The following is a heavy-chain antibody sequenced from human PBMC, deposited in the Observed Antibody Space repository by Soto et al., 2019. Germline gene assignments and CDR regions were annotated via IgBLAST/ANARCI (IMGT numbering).Heavy chain of an antibody. CDR3: AKEGFGEPHYYYYYGMDV. J-gene: IGHJ6*02. V-gene: IGHV3-30*18. Sequence: GGSLRLSCAASGFTFSSYGMHWVRQAPGKGLEWVAVISYDGSNKYYADSVKGRFTISRDNSKNTLYLQMNSLRAEDTAVYYCAKEGFGEPHYYYYYGMDVWGQGTTVTVSS. D-gene: IGHD3-10*01. CDR1: GFTFSSYG. CDR2: ISYDGSNK.